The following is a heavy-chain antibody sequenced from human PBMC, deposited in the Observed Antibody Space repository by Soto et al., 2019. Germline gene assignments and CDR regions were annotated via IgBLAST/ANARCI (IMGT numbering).Heavy chain of an antibody. J-gene: IGHJ5*02. V-gene: IGHV1-69*08. CDR1: GGTFSSYT. CDR3: ARESRGLVFQRGWFDP. Sequence: QVQLVQSGAEVKKPGSSVKVSCKASGGTFSSYTISWVRQAPGQGLEWMGRIIPILGIANYAQKFQGRVTIPAEKPARRAYRGLRGLRSENTAVYYCARESRGLVFQRGWFDPWGQGTLVTVPS. CDR2: IIPILGIA. D-gene: IGHD3-9*01.